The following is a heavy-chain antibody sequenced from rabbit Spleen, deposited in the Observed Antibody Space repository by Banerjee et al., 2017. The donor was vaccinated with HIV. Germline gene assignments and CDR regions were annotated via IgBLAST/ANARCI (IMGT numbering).Heavy chain of an antibody. V-gene: IGHV1S40*01. Sequence: QSLEESGGDLVKPGASLTLTCKASGVSFSGNSYMCWVRQAPGKGLEWIACIYVGSSGSTYYASWAKGRFTISKTSSTTVTLQMTSLTAADTATYFCARADSVDDGRYSFKVWGPGTLVT. CDR1: GVSFSGNSY. CDR2: IYVGSSGST. CDR3: ARADSVDDGRYSFKV. J-gene: IGHJ6*01. D-gene: IGHD2-1*01.